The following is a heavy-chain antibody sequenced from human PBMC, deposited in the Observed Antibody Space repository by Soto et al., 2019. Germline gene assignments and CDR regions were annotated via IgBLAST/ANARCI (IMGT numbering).Heavy chain of an antibody. CDR3: ARTAAPHYYYYYYYMAV. Sequence: GASVKVSCKASGYTFTSYAMHWVRQAPGQRLEWMGWINAGNGNTKYSQKFQGRVTITRDTSASTAYMELSSLRSEDTAVYYCARTAAPHYYYYYYYMAVWGKGTTVPVSS. CDR1: GYTFTSYA. V-gene: IGHV1-3*01. D-gene: IGHD2-15*01. CDR2: INAGNGNT. J-gene: IGHJ6*03.